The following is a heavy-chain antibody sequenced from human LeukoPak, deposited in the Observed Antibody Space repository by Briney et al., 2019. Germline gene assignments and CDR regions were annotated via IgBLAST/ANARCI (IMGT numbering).Heavy chain of an antibody. J-gene: IGHJ4*02. V-gene: IGHV3-48*03. Sequence: GGSLRLSCAASGFTFRSYEMNWVRQAPGKGLEWVSYISSTGSTIYYADSVKGRFTISRDNAKNSLYLQMNSLRAEDTAVYYCVKVYDYWSGPDYFDYWGQGSLVTVSS. CDR1: GFTFRSYE. CDR3: VKVYDYWSGPDYFDY. CDR2: ISSTGSTI. D-gene: IGHD3-3*01.